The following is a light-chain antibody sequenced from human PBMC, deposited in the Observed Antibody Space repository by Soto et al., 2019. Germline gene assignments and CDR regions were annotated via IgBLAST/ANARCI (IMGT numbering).Light chain of an antibody. CDR1: SSDVGTYNL. J-gene: IGLJ1*01. CDR2: EDN. CDR3: CSSATGSTYI. Sequence: QSLLTQPASGFGSPGHSVTISCTGTSSDVGTYNLVSWYQQHPGEAPKLIIYEDNKRPSGVSNRFSGSRSGYTASLTISGLQAEEEADYFCCSSATGSTYIFGTGTKVTVL. V-gene: IGLV2-23*01.